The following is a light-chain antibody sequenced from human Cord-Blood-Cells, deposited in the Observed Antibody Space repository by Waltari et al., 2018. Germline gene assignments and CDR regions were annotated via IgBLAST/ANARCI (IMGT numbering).Light chain of an antibody. V-gene: IGKV4-1*01. J-gene: IGKJ2*01. CDR1: QSVLYSSNNKNY. CDR3: QQYYSTPYT. Sequence: INCKSSQSVLYSSNNKNYLAWYQQKPGQPPKLLIYWASTRESGVPDRFSGSGSGTDFTLTISSLQAEDVAVYYCQQYYSTPYTFGQGPSWRSN. CDR2: WAS.